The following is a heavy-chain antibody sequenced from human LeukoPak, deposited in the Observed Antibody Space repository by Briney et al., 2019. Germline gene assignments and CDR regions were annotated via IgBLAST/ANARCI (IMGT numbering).Heavy chain of an antibody. CDR3: ARSIGYCSGGSCSDVDP. J-gene: IGHJ5*02. CDR2: INPNSGGT. V-gene: IGHV1-2*02. CDR1: GYTFTGYY. Sequence: ASVKVSCKASGYTFTGYYMHWVRQAPGQGLEWMGWINPNSGGTNYAQKFQGRVTMTRDTSISTAYMELSRLRSDDTAVYYCARSIGYCSGGSCSDVDPWGQGTLVTVSS. D-gene: IGHD2-15*01.